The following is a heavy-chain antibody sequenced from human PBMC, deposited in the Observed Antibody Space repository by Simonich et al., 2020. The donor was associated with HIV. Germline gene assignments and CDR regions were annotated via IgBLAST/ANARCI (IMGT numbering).Heavy chain of an antibody. D-gene: IGHD4-17*01. J-gene: IGHJ5*02. V-gene: IGHV1-8*03. CDR3: ARALRWFDP. CDR1: GYTFTSSD. CDR2: MNPNSGNT. Sequence: QVQLVPSGAEVKKPGASVKVSCKAFGYTFTSSDIRWVRQAPGQGLEWMGWMNPNSGNTDYAQKFQGRVTISRGTSISTAYMELSSLRSEDTAVYYGARALRWFDPWGQGTLVTVSS.